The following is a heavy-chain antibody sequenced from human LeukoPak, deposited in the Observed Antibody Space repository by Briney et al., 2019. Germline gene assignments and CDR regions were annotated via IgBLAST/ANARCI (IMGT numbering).Heavy chain of an antibody. Sequence: GSLRLSCAASGFTFSSYSMNWVRRAPGKGLEWVSYISHSSSTIYYADSVKGRFTISRDNAKKSLYLQMNSLRAEDSAVYYCARDRLHYGEYEKTFDYWGQGTLVTVSS. CDR1: GFTFSSYS. CDR3: ARDRLHYGEYEKTFDY. CDR2: ISHSSSTI. D-gene: IGHD4-17*01. V-gene: IGHV3-48*01. J-gene: IGHJ4*02.